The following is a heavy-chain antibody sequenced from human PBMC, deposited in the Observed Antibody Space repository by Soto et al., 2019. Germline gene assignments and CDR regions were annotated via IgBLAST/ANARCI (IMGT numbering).Heavy chain of an antibody. V-gene: IGHV3-30-3*01. CDR3: AREVESLDF. J-gene: IGHJ4*02. Sequence: QVQLVESGGGVVQPGRSLRLSCAASGFTFSSYAVHWVRQAPGKGLEWVAVISYNGGNKYYADSVKGRFTISRDNSKNTLYLQMNSLRAEDTAVYYCAREVESLDFWGQGTLVPVSS. CDR1: GFTFSSYA. D-gene: IGHD3-3*01. CDR2: ISYNGGNK.